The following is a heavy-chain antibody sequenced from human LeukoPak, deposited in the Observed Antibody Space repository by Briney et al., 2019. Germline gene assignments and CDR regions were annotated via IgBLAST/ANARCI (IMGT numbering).Heavy chain of an antibody. CDR1: GFTFSGYE. J-gene: IGHJ3*02. CDR3: ARESSGAGGAFDI. Sequence: GGSLRLSCAASGFTFSGYEMSWVRQAPGKGLEWVSYISSSGSTIYYADSVKGRFTISRDNAKTSLYLQMNSLRAEDTAVYYCARESSGAGGAFDIWGQGTMVTVSS. V-gene: IGHV3-48*03. CDR2: ISSSGSTI. D-gene: IGHD3-22*01.